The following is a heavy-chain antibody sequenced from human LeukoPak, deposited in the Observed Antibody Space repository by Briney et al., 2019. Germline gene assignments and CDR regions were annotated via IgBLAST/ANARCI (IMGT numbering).Heavy chain of an antibody. D-gene: IGHD3-22*01. CDR1: GGSISSYY. V-gene: IGHV4-4*07. CDR3: ARIVVPYYYHRDV. J-gene: IGHJ6*03. Sequence: PSETLSLTCTASGGSISSYYWSWIRQPAAKGLECIGRIYTSGSTHYNPSLKPLVTMSVNTSTKQFSLKLTSLTAADTAVSYCARIVVPYYYHRDVWPKWPTVTVSS. CDR2: IYTSGST.